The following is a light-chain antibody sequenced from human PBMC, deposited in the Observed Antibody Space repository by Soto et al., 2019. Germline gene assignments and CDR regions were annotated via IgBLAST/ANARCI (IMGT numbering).Light chain of an antibody. CDR2: EVS. CDR3: RSYTSSNTVV. V-gene: IGLV2-14*01. Sequence: QSALTQPASGSGSPGQSITISSTGTSRDVGGYVSWYQQHPGKAPKLMIYEVSNLPSGVSNRFSGSKSGNTASLTISGLQAEDEADYYSRSYTSSNTVVFGGGTKVTVL. J-gene: IGLJ2*01. CDR1: SRDVGGY.